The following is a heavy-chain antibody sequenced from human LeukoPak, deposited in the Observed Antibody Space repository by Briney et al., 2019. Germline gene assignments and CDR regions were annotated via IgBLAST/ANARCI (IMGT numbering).Heavy chain of an antibody. D-gene: IGHD5-12*01. CDR3: ARDSDPYSGYLNFDY. CDR1: GGTFSSYA. V-gene: IGHV1-69*06. CDR2: IIPIFGTA. Sequence: SVKVSCKASGGTFSSYAISWVRQAPGQGLEWMGGIIPIFGTANYAQKFQGRVTITADKSTSTAYMELSSLRSEDTAVYYCARDSDPYSGYLNFDYWGQGTLVTVSS. J-gene: IGHJ4*02.